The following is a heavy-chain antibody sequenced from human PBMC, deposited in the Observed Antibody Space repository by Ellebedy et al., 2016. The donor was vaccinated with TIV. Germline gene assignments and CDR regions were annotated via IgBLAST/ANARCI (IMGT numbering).Heavy chain of an antibody. CDR3: AKEGRGSGWYREYYFDY. CDR2: ISSDGSNK. D-gene: IGHD6-19*01. V-gene: IGHV3-30*18. Sequence: PGGSLRLSCAASGFTFSSCGMHWVRQAPGKGLEWVAVISSDGSNKYYADSVKGRFTISRDNSKNTLYLQMNSLRAEDTAVYYCAKEGRGSGWYREYYFDYWGQGTLVTVSS. CDR1: GFTFSSCG. J-gene: IGHJ4*02.